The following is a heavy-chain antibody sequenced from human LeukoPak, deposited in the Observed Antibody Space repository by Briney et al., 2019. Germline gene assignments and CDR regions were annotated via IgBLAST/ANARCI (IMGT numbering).Heavy chain of an antibody. CDR3: AKDRDHYYDSSGYYSFDY. V-gene: IGHV3-23*01. J-gene: IGHJ4*02. Sequence: GGSLRLSCAASGFTFSSYAMSWVRQAPGKGLEWVSAISGSGGSTYYADSVKGRFTISRDNSKNTLYLQMNSLRAEDTAVYYCAKDRDHYYDSSGYYSFDYWGQGTLVTVSS. CDR1: GFTFSSYA. D-gene: IGHD3-22*01. CDR2: ISGSGGST.